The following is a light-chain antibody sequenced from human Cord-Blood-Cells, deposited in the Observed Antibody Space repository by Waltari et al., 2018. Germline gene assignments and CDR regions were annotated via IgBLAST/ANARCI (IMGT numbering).Light chain of an antibody. CDR2: DVS. CDR3: SSYTSSSTWV. J-gene: IGLJ3*02. CDR1: RSDVGGYNY. Sequence: QSALTQPASVPGSPGQSITISRTGTRSDVGGYNYVSWYQQHPGKAPKLMIYDVSKRPSGVSNRFSGSKSGNTASLTISGLQAEDEADYYCSSYTSSSTWVFGGGTKLTVL. V-gene: IGLV2-14*03.